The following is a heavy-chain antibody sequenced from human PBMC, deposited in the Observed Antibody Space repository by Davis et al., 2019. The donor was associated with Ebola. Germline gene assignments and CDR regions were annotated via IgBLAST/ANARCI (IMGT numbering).Heavy chain of an antibody. V-gene: IGHV4-39*01. D-gene: IGHD3-22*01. CDR2: IYYSRST. Sequence: MPSETLSLTCTVSGGSISSSSYYWGWSRQPPGKGLEWIGSIYYSRSTYYNPSLKSRVTISVDTSKNQFSLKLSSVTAADTAVYYCARRSNAYYYDSSGYYTYWYFDLWGRGTLVTVSS. J-gene: IGHJ2*01. CDR1: GGSISSSSYY. CDR3: ARRSNAYYYDSSGYYTYWYFDL.